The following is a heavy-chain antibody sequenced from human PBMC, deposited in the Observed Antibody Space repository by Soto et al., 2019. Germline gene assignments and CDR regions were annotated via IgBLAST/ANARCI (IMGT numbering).Heavy chain of an antibody. CDR2: IYYTGST. CDR1: NGSLTTTSYN. CDR3: ARHGSF. Sequence: LSLTCTVSNGSLTTTSYNWGWIRQSPGKGLEWIGTIYYTGSTSYNPSLKSRVTITVDTSKNQFSLKLASVTAADTAVYYCARHGSFWGQGTLVTVSS. D-gene: IGHD3-16*02. J-gene: IGHJ4*02. V-gene: IGHV4-39*01.